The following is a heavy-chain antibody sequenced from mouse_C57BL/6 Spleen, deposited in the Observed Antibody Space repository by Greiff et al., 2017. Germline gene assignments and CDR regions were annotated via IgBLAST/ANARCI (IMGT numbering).Heavy chain of an antibody. D-gene: IGHD2-2*01. CDR3: ARRETMVTFDY. Sequence: VKLVESGPELVKPGASVKLSCKASGYTFTSYDINWVKQRPGQGLEWIGWIYPRDGSTKYNEKFKGKATLTVDTSSSTAYMELHSLTSEDSAVYFCARRETMVTFDYWGQGTTLTVSS. J-gene: IGHJ2*01. V-gene: IGHV1-85*01. CDR1: GYTFTSYD. CDR2: IYPRDGST.